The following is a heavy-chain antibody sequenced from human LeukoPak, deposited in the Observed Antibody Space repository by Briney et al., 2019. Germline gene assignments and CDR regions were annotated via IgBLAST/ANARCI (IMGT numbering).Heavy chain of an antibody. CDR3: ATSDTVSTYNWFDP. CDR2: IRYSGST. J-gene: IGHJ5*02. V-gene: IGHV4-39*01. Sequence: PSETLSLACNVSGGSISSNTYFWGWIRRPPGKGLEWIGSIRYSGSTYYNPSLKSRVTIPVDTSNNQFSLHLTSLTAADTAVYYCATSDTVSTYNWFDPWGLGTLVTVS. CDR1: GGSISSNTYF. D-gene: IGHD5/OR15-5a*01.